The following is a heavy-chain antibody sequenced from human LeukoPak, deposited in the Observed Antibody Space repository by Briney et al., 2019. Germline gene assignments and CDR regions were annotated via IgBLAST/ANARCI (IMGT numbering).Heavy chain of an antibody. CDR2: MYHSGST. J-gene: IGHJ4*02. CDR1: GYSITSGYY. Sequence: SETLSLTCTVSGYSITSGYYWGWIRQPPGKGLEWIGSMYHSGSTYYNPSLKSRVTIPVDTSKNQFSLKVSSVTAADTAVYYCARGFRGASFDYWGQGTLVTVSS. D-gene: IGHD1-26*01. CDR3: ARGFRGASFDY. V-gene: IGHV4-38-2*02.